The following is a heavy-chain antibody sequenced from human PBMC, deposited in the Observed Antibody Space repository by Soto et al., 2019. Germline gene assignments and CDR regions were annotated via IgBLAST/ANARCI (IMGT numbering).Heavy chain of an antibody. CDR3: ARCNYYDSSGYPLFDY. J-gene: IGHJ4*02. D-gene: IGHD3-22*01. CDR1: GGTFSSYA. V-gene: IGHV1-69*13. CDR2: IIPIFGTA. Sequence: GASVKVSCKASGGTFSSYAISWVRQAPGQGLEWMGGIIPIFGTASYAQKFQGRVTITADESTSTAYMELSSLRSEDTAVYYCARCNYYDSSGYPLFDYWGQGTLVTVSS.